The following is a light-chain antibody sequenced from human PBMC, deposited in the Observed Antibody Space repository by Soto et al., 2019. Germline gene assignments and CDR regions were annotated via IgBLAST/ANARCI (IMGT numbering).Light chain of an antibody. J-gene: IGKJ1*01. Sequence: DIQMTQSPSTLSASVGDRVPITCRASQSISSSLAWYQQKPGKAHKLLIYKAYSLESGVQSRFSGSGSGTEFTLTIRSLQPYEFATYYCEQYNSYPWTFGQGTKVDIK. CDR1: QSISSS. CDR2: KAY. V-gene: IGKV1-5*03. CDR3: EQYNSYPWT.